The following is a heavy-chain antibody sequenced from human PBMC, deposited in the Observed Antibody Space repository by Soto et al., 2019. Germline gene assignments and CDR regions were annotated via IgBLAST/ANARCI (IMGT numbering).Heavy chain of an antibody. CDR3: ARSFSFYYDSSGYYIEY. J-gene: IGHJ4*02. CDR2: IYYSGST. CDR1: GGSISSYY. D-gene: IGHD3-22*01. Sequence: SETLSLTCTVSGGSISSYYWSWIRQPPGKGLEWIGYIYYSGSTKYNPYLKSRVTISVDTSQNQFSLKLTSVTAADTAVYYCARSFSFYYDSSGYYIEYWGQGTLVTVSS. V-gene: IGHV4-59*01.